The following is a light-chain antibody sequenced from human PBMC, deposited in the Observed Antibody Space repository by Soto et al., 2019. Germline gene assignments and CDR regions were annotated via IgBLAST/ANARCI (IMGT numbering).Light chain of an antibody. Sequence: DIQTTQSPSSLSASVGDRFTITCRASQTISSWLAWYQQKPGKAPKLLIYKASTLKSGVPSRFSGSGSGTEFTLTISSLQPDDFATYYCQHYNSYSEAFGQGTKVDIK. J-gene: IGKJ1*01. CDR2: KAS. CDR1: QTISSW. V-gene: IGKV1-5*03. CDR3: QHYNSYSEA.